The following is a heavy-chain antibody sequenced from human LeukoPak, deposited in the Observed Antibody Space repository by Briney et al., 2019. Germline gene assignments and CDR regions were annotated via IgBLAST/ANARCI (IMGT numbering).Heavy chain of an antibody. CDR2: INHSGST. D-gene: IGHD1-7*01. J-gene: IGHJ4*02. CDR3: AKDGKTRNWNYFQAKPVY. V-gene: IGHV4-34*01. Sequence: SETLSLTCAVYGGSFSGYYWSWIRQPPGKGLEWIGEINHSGSTNYNPSLKSRVTISVDTSKNQFSLELNSVTAADTAIYYCAKDGKTRNWNYFQAKPVYWGQGTLVTVSS. CDR1: GGSFSGYY.